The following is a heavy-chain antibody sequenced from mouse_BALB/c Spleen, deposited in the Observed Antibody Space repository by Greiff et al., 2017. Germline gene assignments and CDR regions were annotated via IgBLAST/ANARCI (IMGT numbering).Heavy chain of an antibody. D-gene: IGHD2-2*01. CDR3: TTIYYGYDGASFAY. CDR2: IYPGNSDT. J-gene: IGHJ3*01. Sequence: VQLQQSGTVLARPGASVKMSCKASGYTFTSYWMHWVKQRPGQGLEWIGAIYPGNSDTSYNQKFKGKAKLTAVTSTSTAYMELSSLTNEDSAVYYCTTIYYGYDGASFAYWGQGTLVTVSA. CDR1: GYTFTSYW. V-gene: IGHV1-5*01.